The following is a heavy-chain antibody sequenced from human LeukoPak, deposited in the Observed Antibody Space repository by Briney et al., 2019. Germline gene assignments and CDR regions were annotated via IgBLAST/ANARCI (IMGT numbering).Heavy chain of an antibody. D-gene: IGHD3-22*01. V-gene: IGHV1-18*01. J-gene: IGHJ3*02. CDR3: ATAHDYDSSGYFFHAFDI. CDR2: INAYNDNT. Sequence: ASVKVSCKAPGYTFTSYGISWVRQAPGQGLEWMGWINAYNDNTNYAQKFQGRVTMTEDTSTDTAYMELSSLRSEDTAVYYCATAHDYDSSGYFFHAFDIWGQGTMVTVSS. CDR1: GYTFTSYG.